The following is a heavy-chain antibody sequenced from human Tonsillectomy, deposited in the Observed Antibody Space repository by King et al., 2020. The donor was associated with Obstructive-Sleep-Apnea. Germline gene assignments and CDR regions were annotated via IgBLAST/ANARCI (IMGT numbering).Heavy chain of an antibody. CDR3: ARESGDSGYDSRPI. D-gene: IGHD5-12*01. CDR2: ITSSSNTI. J-gene: IGHJ4*02. V-gene: IGHV3-48*04. Sequence: VQLVESGGGLVQPGGSLRLSCAASGFTFSSYSMNWVRQAPGKGLEWVSYITSSSNTIYYADSVRGRFTIYRDNAKNSLYLQMNSLRAEDTAVFYCARESGDSGYDSRPIWGQGILVTVSS. CDR1: GFTFSSYS.